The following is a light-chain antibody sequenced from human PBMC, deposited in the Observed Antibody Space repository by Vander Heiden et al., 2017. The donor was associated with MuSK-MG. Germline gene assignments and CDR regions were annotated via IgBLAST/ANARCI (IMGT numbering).Light chain of an antibody. J-gene: IGLJ2*01. CDR2: ENN. V-gene: IGLV1-51*02. CDR3: GKWASSLSAVV. CDR1: SSNIGNNY. Sequence: QSVLTQPPSVSAPPGQKVTISCSGSSSNIGNNYVSWYQQLPGTAPKLLSEENNKRPSGIPDRFSCSKSGTSAKLGITVLQTGEEADYHCGKWASSLSAVVFGGGTKLTVL.